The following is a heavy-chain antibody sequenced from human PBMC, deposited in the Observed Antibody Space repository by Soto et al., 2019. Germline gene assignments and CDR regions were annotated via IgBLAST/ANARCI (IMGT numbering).Heavy chain of an antibody. Sequence: EVQLVESGGGLVQPGGSLRLSCAVSGFTFSSSEMYWVRQAPGKGLEWISYIHPSGQPIFYADSVKGRFTISRDNANNSLFLQMNSLRAEDTAVYYCARRASRWCQGKVVSVSS. CDR1: GFTFSSSE. J-gene: IGHJ3*01. CDR2: IHPSGQPI. D-gene: IGHD1-26*01. V-gene: IGHV3-48*03. CDR3: ARRASR.